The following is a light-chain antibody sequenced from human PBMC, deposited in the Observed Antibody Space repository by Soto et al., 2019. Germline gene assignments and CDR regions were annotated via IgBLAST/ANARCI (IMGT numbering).Light chain of an antibody. V-gene: IGKV3-20*01. J-gene: IGKJ1*01. CDR1: QSVNNNY. Sequence: EIVLTQSPGTLSLSPGERATLSCRASQSVNNNYLGWFQQEPGQAPRLLIYGASSRATGIPDRFSGSGSGTDFTLTISRLEPEDFAVYYCQQYGSLPWTFGRGTKVEIK. CDR2: GAS. CDR3: QQYGSLPWT.